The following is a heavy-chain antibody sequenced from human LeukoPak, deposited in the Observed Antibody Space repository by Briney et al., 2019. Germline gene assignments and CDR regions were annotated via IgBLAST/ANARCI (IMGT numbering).Heavy chain of an antibody. CDR3: ARGPSGGWYFVDFDY. Sequence: SETLSLTCAVYGGSFSGYYWSWIRQPPGKGLEWIGEINHSGSINYNPSLKSRVTISVDTSKNQFSLKLSSVTAADTAVYYCARGPSGGWYFVDFDYWGQGTLVTVSS. V-gene: IGHV4-34*01. CDR2: INHSGSI. J-gene: IGHJ4*02. CDR1: GGSFSGYY. D-gene: IGHD6-19*01.